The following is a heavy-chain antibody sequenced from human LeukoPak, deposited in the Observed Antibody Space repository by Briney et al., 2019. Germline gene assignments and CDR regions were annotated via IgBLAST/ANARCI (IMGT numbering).Heavy chain of an antibody. CDR1: GFTFGSYA. CDR3: AKQFLGYKELDI. Sequence: PGGSLRLSCAASGFTFGSYAMSWVRQAPGKGLEWVSAISGGGGSTYYADSVKGRFTISRDNSKNTLYLQMNSLRAEDTAVYYCAKQFLGYKELDIWGQGTMVTVSS. CDR2: ISGGGGST. D-gene: IGHD1-1*01. J-gene: IGHJ3*02. V-gene: IGHV3-23*01.